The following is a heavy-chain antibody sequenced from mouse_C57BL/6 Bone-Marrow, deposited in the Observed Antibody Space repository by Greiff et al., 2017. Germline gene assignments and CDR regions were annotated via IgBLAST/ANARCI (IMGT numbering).Heavy chain of an antibody. J-gene: IGHJ4*01. CDR3: ARTGLRRYYAMDY. D-gene: IGHD2-4*01. CDR1: GYTFTSYT. V-gene: IGHV1-4*01. Sequence: QVQLQQSGAELARPGASVKMSCKASGYTFTSYTMHWVKQRPGQGLEWIGYINPSSGYTKYNQKFKDKATLTADKSSSTAYMQLSSLTSEDSAVYYCARTGLRRYYAMDYWGQGTSVTVSS. CDR2: INPSSGYT.